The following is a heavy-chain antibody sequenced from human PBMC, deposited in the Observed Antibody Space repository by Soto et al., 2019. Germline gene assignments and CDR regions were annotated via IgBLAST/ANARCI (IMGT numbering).Heavy chain of an antibody. V-gene: IGHV4-30-4*01. D-gene: IGHD1-26*01. CDR3: ARVLGAPLYYFDY. CDR1: GGSISSGDYY. Sequence: PSETLSLTCAVYGGSISSGDYYGSWIRQPPGKGLEWIGYIYYSGSTYYNPSLRSRVTISVDTSKNQFSLKLSSVTAADTAVYYCARVLGAPLYYFDYWGQGILVTVSS. CDR2: IYYSGST. J-gene: IGHJ4*02.